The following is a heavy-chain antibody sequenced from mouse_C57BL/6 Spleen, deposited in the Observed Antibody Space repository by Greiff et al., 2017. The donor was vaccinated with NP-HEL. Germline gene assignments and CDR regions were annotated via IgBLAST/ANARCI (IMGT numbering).Heavy chain of an antibody. J-gene: IGHJ4*01. CDR3: ARLGDYYGVYYYAMDY. Sequence: EVQLQQSGPVLVKPGASVKMSCKASGYTFTDYYMNWVKQSHGKSLEWIGVINPYNGGTSYNQKFKGKATLTVDKSSSTAYMELNSLTSEDSAVYYCARLGDYYGVYYYAMDYWGQGTSVTVSS. CDR1: GYTFTDYY. D-gene: IGHD1-1*01. V-gene: IGHV1-19*01. CDR2: INPYNGGT.